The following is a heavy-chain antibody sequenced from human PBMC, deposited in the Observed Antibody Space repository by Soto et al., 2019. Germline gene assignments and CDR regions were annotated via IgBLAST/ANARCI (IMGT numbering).Heavy chain of an antibody. CDR1: GFTFSSYA. D-gene: IGHD3-22*01. J-gene: IGHJ4*02. Sequence: GGSLRLSCAASGFTFSSYAMSWVRQAPGKGLEWVSAISGSGGSTYYADSVKGRFTISRDNSKNTLYLQMNSLRAEDTAVYYCARGYDSSGFYYDYWGQGTLVTVSS. CDR2: ISGSGGST. CDR3: ARGYDSSGFYYDY. V-gene: IGHV3-23*01.